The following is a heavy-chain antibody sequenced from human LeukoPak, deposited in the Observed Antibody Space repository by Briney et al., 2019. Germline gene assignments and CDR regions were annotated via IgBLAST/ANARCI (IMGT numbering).Heavy chain of an antibody. V-gene: IGHV1-2*02. CDR3: ARSCSSTSCPFDY. D-gene: IGHD2-2*01. CDR1: GYTFTGYY. Sequence: ASVKVSCKASGYTFTGYYMHWVRQAPGQGLEWMGWINPNSGGTNYAQKFQGRVTMTRDTSISTAYMELSRLRSDDTAVYYCARSCSSTSCPFDYWGQGTLVTVSS. CDR2: INPNSGGT. J-gene: IGHJ4*02.